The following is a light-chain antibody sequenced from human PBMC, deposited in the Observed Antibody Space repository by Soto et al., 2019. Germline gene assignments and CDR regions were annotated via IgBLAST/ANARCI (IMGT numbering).Light chain of an antibody. Sequence: QSALTQPPSVSGSPGQSVTISCTGTSTDFVSYNRVSWYQQPPGTAPKLIIYEASNRPSGVSDRFSGSKSGNTASLTISGLQAEDEANYYCNSYTTLSNRVFGTGTKV. J-gene: IGLJ1*01. CDR1: STDFVSYNR. CDR3: NSYTTLSNRV. V-gene: IGLV2-18*02. CDR2: EAS.